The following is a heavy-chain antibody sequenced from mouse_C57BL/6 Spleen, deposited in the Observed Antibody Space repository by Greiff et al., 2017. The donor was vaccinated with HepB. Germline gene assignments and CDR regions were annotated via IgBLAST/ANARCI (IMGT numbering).Heavy chain of an antibody. CDR2: IYPGDGDT. D-gene: IGHD1-1*01. V-gene: IGHV1-80*01. CDR3: ARNYYGSSLYYFDY. Sequence: VKLMESGAELVKPGASVKISCKASGYAFSSYWMNWVKQRPGKGLEWIGQIYPGDGDTNYNGKFKGKATLTADKSSSTAYMQLSSLTSEDSAVYFCARNYYGSSLYYFDYWGQGTTLTVSS. CDR1: GYAFSSYW. J-gene: IGHJ2*01.